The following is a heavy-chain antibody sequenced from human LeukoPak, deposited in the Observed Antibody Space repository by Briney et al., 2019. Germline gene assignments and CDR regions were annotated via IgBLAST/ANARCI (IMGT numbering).Heavy chain of an antibody. Sequence: PGGSLRLSCAGSGFTFSSYAMSWVRQAPGKGLEWVSAISGSGGSTYYADSVKGRFTISRDNSKNTLYLQMNSLRAEDTAVYYCAKDRRGGYYDTPPIDYWGQGTLVTVSS. V-gene: IGHV3-23*01. CDR3: AKDRRGGYYDTPPIDY. D-gene: IGHD3-22*01. CDR2: ISGSGGST. J-gene: IGHJ4*02. CDR1: GFTFSSYA.